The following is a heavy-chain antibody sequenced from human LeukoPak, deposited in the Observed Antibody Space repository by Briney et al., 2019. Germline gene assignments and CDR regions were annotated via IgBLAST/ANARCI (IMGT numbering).Heavy chain of an antibody. CDR1: GFTFSDYY. Sequence: KTGGSLRLSCAASGFTFSDYYMSWIRQAPGKGLEWVSYIRSSGGTMYYADSAKGRFTISRDNAKNSLYLQMNSLRAEDTAVYYCARYGSGAIAGYFQHWGQGTLVTVSS. D-gene: IGHD2-15*01. J-gene: IGHJ1*01. CDR3: ARYGSGAIAGYFQH. V-gene: IGHV3-11*01. CDR2: IRSSGGTM.